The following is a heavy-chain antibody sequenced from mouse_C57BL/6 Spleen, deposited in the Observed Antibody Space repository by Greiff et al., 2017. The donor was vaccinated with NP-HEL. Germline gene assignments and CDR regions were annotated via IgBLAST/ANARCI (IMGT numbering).Heavy chain of an antibody. CDR3: ARWRADGSSYGYFDV. Sequence: VKLQESGPELVKPGASVKISCKASGYAFSSSWMNWVKQRPGKGLEWIGRIYPGDGDTNYNGKFKGKATLTADKSSSTAYMQLSSLTSEDSAVYFCARWRADGSSYGYFDVWGTGTTVTVSS. V-gene: IGHV1-82*01. CDR1: GYAFSSSW. CDR2: IYPGDGDT. J-gene: IGHJ1*03. D-gene: IGHD1-1*01.